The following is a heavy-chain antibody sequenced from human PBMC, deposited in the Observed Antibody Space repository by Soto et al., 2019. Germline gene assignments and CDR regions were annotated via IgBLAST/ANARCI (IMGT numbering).Heavy chain of an antibody. Sequence: ASVKVSCKASGYTFTSYYMHWVRQAPGQGLEWMGIINPSGGSTSYAQKFQGRVTMTRDTSTSTVYMELSSLRSEDTAVYYCARDPIVVVPAAPRGEMDVWGQGTTVTVSS. CDR3: ARDPIVVVPAAPRGEMDV. V-gene: IGHV1-46*01. D-gene: IGHD2-2*01. CDR1: GYTFTSYY. J-gene: IGHJ6*02. CDR2: INPSGGST.